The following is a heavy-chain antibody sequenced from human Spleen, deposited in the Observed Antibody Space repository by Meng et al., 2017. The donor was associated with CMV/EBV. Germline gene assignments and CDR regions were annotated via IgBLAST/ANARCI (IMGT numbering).Heavy chain of an antibody. CDR2: FHSSMNTM. D-gene: IGHD7-27*01. Sequence: GESLKISCAASGFTFDSYAMSWVRQAPGKGLEWVSYFHSSMNTMKYADSVKGRFTISRDNAKNSLFLQMNSLSAEDTAVYYCARVGTSYSSYGMDVWGQGTTVTVSS. CDR1: GFTFDSYA. J-gene: IGHJ6*02. CDR3: ARVGTSYSSYGMDV. V-gene: IGHV3-48*04.